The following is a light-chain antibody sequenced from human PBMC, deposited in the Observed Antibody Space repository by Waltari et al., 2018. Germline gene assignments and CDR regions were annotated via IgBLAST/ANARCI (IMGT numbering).Light chain of an antibody. V-gene: IGKV4-1*01. CDR2: WAS. J-gene: IGKJ4*01. CDR3: QQYYSSPLT. Sequence: IVMTQSPDSLAVSLRERATINCKSTQSVLFSFNNKHCLAWYTQKPGQPPPLLISWASSRESGVPDRFSGSGSGTDFTLTISSLQAEDVAVYYCQQYYSSPLTFGGGTKVEIK. CDR1: QSVLFSFNNKHC.